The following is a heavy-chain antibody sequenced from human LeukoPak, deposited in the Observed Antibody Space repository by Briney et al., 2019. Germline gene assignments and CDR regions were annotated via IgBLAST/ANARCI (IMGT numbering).Heavy chain of an antibody. CDR2: ISYDGSNK. CDR3: ARGGGYSYGPYYYYGMDV. J-gene: IGHJ6*02. V-gene: IGHV3-30*04. D-gene: IGHD5-18*01. CDR1: GFTFSSYA. Sequence: GGSLRLSCAASGFTFSSYAMSWVRQAPGKGLEWVAVISYDGSNKYYADSVKGRFTISRDNSKNTLYLQMNSLRAEDTAVYYCARGGGYSYGPYYYYGMDVWGQGTTVTVSS.